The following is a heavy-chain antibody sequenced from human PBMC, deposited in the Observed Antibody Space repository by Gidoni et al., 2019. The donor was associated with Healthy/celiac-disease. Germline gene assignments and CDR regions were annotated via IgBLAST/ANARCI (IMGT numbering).Heavy chain of an antibody. Sequence: VQLVQSGAEVKKPGSVVTVPCLASAGTFRSYAISWVRQARGQGLEWLGGINPICGTANYAQKFQSIVTITADESTGTAYMELSSVRSECTAVYYCANTGYSSPRGVAFDIWGQGTMVTGSS. J-gene: IGHJ3*02. CDR3: ANTGYSSPRGVAFDI. D-gene: IGHD6-19*01. CDR1: AGTFRSYA. V-gene: IGHV1-69*01. CDR2: INPICGTA.